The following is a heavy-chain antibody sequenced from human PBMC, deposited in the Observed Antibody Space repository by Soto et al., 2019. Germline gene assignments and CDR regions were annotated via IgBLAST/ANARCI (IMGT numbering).Heavy chain of an antibody. D-gene: IGHD1-7*01. Sequence: EVQLAESGGGMVQPGGSLRLSCVASGFTFSSYDMHWVRQAPGKGLEYVSSIRSNGGTTYYGNSVKGRFTISRDNSKNTLYLQIGSLRAEDMAVYYCVRRVSGNYDYWGQGTLVTVSS. J-gene: IGHJ4*02. CDR2: IRSNGGTT. CDR1: GFTFSSYD. CDR3: VRRVSGNYDY. V-gene: IGHV3-64*01.